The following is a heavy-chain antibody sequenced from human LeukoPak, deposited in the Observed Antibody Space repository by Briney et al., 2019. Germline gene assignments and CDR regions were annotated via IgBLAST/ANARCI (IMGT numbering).Heavy chain of an antibody. J-gene: IGHJ4*02. CDR2: ISYDGSNK. Sequence: PGRSLGLSCAASGFTFSSYAMHWVRQAPGKGLEWVAVISYDGSNKYYADSVKGRFTISRDNSKNTLYLQMNSLRAEDTAVYYCARGGSGYFDWLLYADYWGQGTLVTVSS. D-gene: IGHD3-9*01. V-gene: IGHV3-30*04. CDR1: GFTFSSYA. CDR3: ARGGSGYFDWLLYADY.